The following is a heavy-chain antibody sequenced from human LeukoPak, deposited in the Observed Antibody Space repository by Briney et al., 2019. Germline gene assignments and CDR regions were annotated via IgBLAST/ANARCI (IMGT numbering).Heavy chain of an antibody. J-gene: IGHJ4*02. CDR1: GFTFSSYG. Sequence: GRSLRLSCAASGFTFSSYGMHWVRQAPGKWLEWVAVMSFDGRNIYYADSVKGRFTISRDNSKNTLYLQMNSLRAEDTAVYYCAKDRGSGRVRGVIINYWGQGTLVTVSS. V-gene: IGHV3-30*18. D-gene: IGHD3-10*01. CDR2: MSFDGRNI. CDR3: AKDRGSGRVRGVIINY.